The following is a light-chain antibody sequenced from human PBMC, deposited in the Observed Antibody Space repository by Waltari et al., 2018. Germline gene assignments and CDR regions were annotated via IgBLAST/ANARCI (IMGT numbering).Light chain of an antibody. Sequence: EIQMTQSPSSLSASIGDRVIITCRASETVNSDLNWFQQKAGKAASILIYGATTLESGGPSRFIGSGSGTEFTLTISSLQPEDFATYICQQSYSNPPWTFGQGTKVEVK. CDR3: QQSYSNPPWT. CDR1: ETVNSD. CDR2: GAT. V-gene: IGKV1-39*01. J-gene: IGKJ1*01.